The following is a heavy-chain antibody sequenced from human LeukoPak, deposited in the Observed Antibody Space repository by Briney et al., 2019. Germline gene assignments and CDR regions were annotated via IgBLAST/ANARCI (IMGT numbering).Heavy chain of an antibody. CDR1: GGFMSSSSHF. J-gene: IGHJ5*02. D-gene: IGHD4-17*01. CDR2: IYKTGST. Sequence: SEPLSLTCSVCGGFMSSSSHFGGWIRQPAGKGLEWIASIYKTGSTFYNPSLKSRVTISVDTSQSQFSLNLRSVTAADTAVYYCARHEHGDHGDPNWFDPWGQGTLVTVSS. V-gene: IGHV4-39*01. CDR3: ARHEHGDHGDPNWFDP.